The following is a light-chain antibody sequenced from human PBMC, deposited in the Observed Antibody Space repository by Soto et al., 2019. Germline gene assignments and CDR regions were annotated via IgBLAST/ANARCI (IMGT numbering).Light chain of an antibody. Sequence: EILLTQTPLLSPVTLGQPASISCRSSRSLVASDGNAYLTWLHQRPGQPPRPLIYKVSQRLSGVPDRFSGSGAGTDFTLHISRVEAEDVGTYFCMQATQLRTFGQGTRLEIK. J-gene: IGKJ5*01. V-gene: IGKV2-24*01. CDR1: RSLVASDGNAY. CDR3: MQATQLRT. CDR2: KVS.